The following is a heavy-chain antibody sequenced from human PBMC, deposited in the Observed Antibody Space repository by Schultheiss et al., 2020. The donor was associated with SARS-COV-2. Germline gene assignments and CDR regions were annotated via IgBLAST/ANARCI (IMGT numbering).Heavy chain of an antibody. J-gene: IGHJ4*02. D-gene: IGHD3-10*01. CDR3: ARGTGSFDY. Sequence: ASVKVSCKASGGTFSSYAISWVRQAPGQGLEWMGWISANKGETNFAQKFVGRVTMTTDTSTSTAYMELRSLRSDDTAVYYCARGTGSFDYWGQGTLVTVSS. CDR2: ISANKGET. CDR1: GGTFSSYA. V-gene: IGHV1-18*01.